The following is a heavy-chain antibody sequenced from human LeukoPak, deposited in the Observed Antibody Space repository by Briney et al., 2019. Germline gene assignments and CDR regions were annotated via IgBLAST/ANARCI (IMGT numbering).Heavy chain of an antibody. J-gene: IGHJ4*02. Sequence: PGGSLRLSCSVSGFTFSRYAMHWVRQTPGKGLEHVSGISSNGGSTYYADSVKGRFTISRDNAKNSLYLQMNSLRDEDTAVYYCARHDYGGNSGDYWGQGTLVTVSS. D-gene: IGHD4-23*01. CDR1: GFTFSRYA. CDR2: ISSNGGST. CDR3: ARHDYGGNSGDY. V-gene: IGHV3-64*04.